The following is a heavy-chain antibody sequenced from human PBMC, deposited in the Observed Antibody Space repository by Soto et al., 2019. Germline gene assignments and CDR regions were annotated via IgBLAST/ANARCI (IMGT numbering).Heavy chain of an antibody. CDR2: ISGSAGSS. CDR3: VRGLLAYFDF. Sequence: EVQLLDSGGALVQPGGSLRISCAASGFTFSNHAMSWVRQAPGKGLEWVSAISGSAGSSFYADSVKGRFTISRDNSKNTVALQLSGLRVEDTALYYCVRGLLAYFDFWGQGTPVTVSS. D-gene: IGHD3-10*01. CDR1: GFTFSNHA. J-gene: IGHJ4*02. V-gene: IGHV3-23*01.